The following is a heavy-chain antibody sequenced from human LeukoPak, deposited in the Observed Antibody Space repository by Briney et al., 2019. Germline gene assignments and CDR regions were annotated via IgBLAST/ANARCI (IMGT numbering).Heavy chain of an antibody. J-gene: IGHJ6*03. CDR3: ARGADSSGWYDYYYYYMDV. CDR1: GDSISTSNSY. V-gene: IGHV4-39*07. Sequence: SETLSLTCTVSGDSISTSNSYWGWIRQPPGKGLEWIGSIYYSGNTYYNASLKSRVTISVDTSKNQFSLKLSSVTAADTAVYYCARGADSSGWYDYYYYYMDVWGKGTTVTVSS. CDR2: IYYSGNT. D-gene: IGHD6-19*01.